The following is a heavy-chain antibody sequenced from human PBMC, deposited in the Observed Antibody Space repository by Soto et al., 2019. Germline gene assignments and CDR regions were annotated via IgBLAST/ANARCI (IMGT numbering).Heavy chain of an antibody. V-gene: IGHV3-48*03. Sequence: AETLTLSCAVSGFSFNGFEMYWVRMGQQPGMDRISYISSNGRHIYYADSLQGRFTITRDNAQSSLYLQIYSLRVEDTVIYYCAIEGPDVSGLVGSFGGWRQRTRVTVAS. CDR1: GFSFNGFE. CDR3: AIEGPDVSGLVGSFGG. J-gene: IGHJ6*01. CDR2: ISSNGRHI. D-gene: IGHD5-18*01.